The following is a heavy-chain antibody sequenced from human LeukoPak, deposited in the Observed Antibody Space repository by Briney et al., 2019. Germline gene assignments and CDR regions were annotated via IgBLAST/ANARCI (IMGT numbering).Heavy chain of an antibody. CDR1: GGSFSDYY. D-gene: IGHD6-6*01. J-gene: IGHJ4*02. V-gene: IGHV4-34*01. Sequence: PSETLSLTCAVYGGSFSDYYWSWIRQPPGEGLEWIGEIYHSGSTNYNPSLKSRVTISVDKSKNQFSLKLSSVTAADTAVYYCARGALAARFFDYWGQGTLVTVSS. CDR3: ARGALAARFFDY. CDR2: IYHSGST.